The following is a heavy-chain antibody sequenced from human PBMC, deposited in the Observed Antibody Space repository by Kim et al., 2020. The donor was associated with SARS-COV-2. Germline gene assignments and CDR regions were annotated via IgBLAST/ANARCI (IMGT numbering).Heavy chain of an antibody. CDR1: GFTYSNNV. CDR3: TLGVPWFWDLSGY. Sequence: GGSLRLSCAASGFTYSNNVMSWVRQAPGKGLEWVSAISGSGGTTYYADAVKGRFTISRDNFKNTLYLQMNSLGVEDTAVYYCTLGVPWFWDLSGYWGQGTLVPVSS. D-gene: IGHD3-10*01. V-gene: IGHV3-23*01. CDR2: ISGSGGTT. J-gene: IGHJ4*02.